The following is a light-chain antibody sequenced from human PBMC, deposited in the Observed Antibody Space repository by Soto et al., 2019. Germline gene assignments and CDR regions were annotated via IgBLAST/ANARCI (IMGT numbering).Light chain of an antibody. CDR2: GAS. J-gene: IGKJ2*01. CDR1: QSVSSRF. Sequence: EVVLTQSPGTLSLSPGERATLSCRAGQSVSSRFLAWYQHKRGQAPRLLIYGASRRATGIPDRFSGTGSGTDFTVTISRLEPEDFAVYYCQQYGSSPYTFGLGTKLEIK. CDR3: QQYGSSPYT. V-gene: IGKV3-20*01.